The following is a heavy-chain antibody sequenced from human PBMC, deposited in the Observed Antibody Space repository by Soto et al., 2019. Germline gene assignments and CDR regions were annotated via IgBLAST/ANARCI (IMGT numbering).Heavy chain of an antibody. Sequence: QVQLQESGPGLVKPSQTLSLTCTLSGVSITSGAYCWTWVRQHPGKGLEWIGYIYYNGNTYFSPSLKSRLTISIDTSKNQFSLKLSSVTAADTAMYYCARARLRAVYAFDFWGQGTMVTVSS. J-gene: IGHJ3*01. V-gene: IGHV4-31*03. CDR1: GVSITSGAYC. D-gene: IGHD4-17*01. CDR3: ARARLRAVYAFDF. CDR2: IYYNGNT.